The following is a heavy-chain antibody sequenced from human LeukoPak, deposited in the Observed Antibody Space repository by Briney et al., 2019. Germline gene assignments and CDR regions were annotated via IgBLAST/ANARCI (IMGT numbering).Heavy chain of an antibody. CDR3: ARNSNMNYDILTGLYYYYGMDV. D-gene: IGHD3-9*01. V-gene: IGHV4-34*01. Sequence: SETLSLTCAVYGGSFSGYYWSWIRQPPGKGLEWIGEINHSGSTNYNPSLKSRVTISVDTSKNQFSLKLSSVTAADMAVYYCARNSNMNYDILTGLYYYYGMDVWGQGTTVTVSS. CDR2: INHSGST. CDR1: GGSFSGYY. J-gene: IGHJ6*02.